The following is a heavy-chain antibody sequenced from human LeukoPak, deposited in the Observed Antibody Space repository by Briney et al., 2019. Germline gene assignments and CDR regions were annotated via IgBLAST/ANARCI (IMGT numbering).Heavy chain of an antibody. CDR2: IYYSGST. V-gene: IGHV4-39*01. CDR1: GGSISSSSYY. CDR3: ARHSPGYYYYGMDV. Sequence: SETLSLTCTVSGGSISSSSYYWGWIRQPPGKGLEWIGGIYYSGSTYYNPSLKSRVTISVDTSKNQFSLKMNSVTAADTAMYYCARHSPGYYYYGMDVWGQGTLVTVSS. J-gene: IGHJ6*02. D-gene: IGHD6-13*01.